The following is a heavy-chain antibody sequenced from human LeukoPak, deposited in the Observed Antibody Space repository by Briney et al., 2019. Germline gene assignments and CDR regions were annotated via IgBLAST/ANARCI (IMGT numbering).Heavy chain of an antibody. CDR3: ARETGVGWFDP. V-gene: IGHV4-30-4*07. J-gene: IGHJ5*02. CDR1: GGSISSGGYS. CDR2: IYYSGST. Sequence: SETLSLTCAVSGGSISSGGYSWSWIRQPPGKGLEWIGYIYYSGSTYYNPSLKSRVTISVDTSKNQFSLKLSSVTAADTAVYYCARETGVGWFDPWGQGTLVTVSS.